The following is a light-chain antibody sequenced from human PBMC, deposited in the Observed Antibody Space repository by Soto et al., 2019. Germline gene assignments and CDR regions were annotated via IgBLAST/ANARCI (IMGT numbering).Light chain of an antibody. CDR2: GNA. CDR3: QSYDSSLSGFV. Sequence: QSVLTQPPSVSGPPGQRVTISCTWSNSYLGTGYDVHWYQQLPGAAPKLLIYGNAHRPSGVPDRFSGSKSATSASLTITGLQAEDEADYYCQSYDSSLSGFVFGTGTKVTVL. CDR1: NSYLGTGYD. J-gene: IGLJ1*01. V-gene: IGLV1-40*01.